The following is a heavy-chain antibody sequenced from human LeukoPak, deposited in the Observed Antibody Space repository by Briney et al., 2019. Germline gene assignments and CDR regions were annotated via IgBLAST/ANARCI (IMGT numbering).Heavy chain of an antibody. J-gene: IGHJ4*02. D-gene: IGHD3/OR15-3a*01. CDR2: ITTGGTTI. V-gene: IGHV3-48*03. Sequence: GGSLRLSCAASGFTFSSYEMNWVRQVPGKGLEWISYITTGGTTIYYADSVKGRFTISRGNAKNSLYLQMNSLRAEDTAVYYCATQGLAKAPDYWGQGTLVTVSS. CDR1: GFTFSSYE. CDR3: ATQGLAKAPDY.